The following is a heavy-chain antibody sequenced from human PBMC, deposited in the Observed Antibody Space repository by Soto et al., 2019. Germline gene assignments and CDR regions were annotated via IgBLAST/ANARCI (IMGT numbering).Heavy chain of an antibody. CDR2: IYPGDSDT. CDR3: ARHQFGASGQNYYYYYFMDV. V-gene: IGHV5-51*01. Sequence: GESLKISCKGSGYSFTSYWIGWVRQMPGKGLEWMGIIYPGDSDTRYNPSFQGQVTIPADKSISTAYLQWSSLKASDTAMYYCARHQFGASGQNYYYYYFMDVWGQGTTVTVSS. J-gene: IGHJ6*03. D-gene: IGHD3-10*01. CDR1: GYSFTSYW.